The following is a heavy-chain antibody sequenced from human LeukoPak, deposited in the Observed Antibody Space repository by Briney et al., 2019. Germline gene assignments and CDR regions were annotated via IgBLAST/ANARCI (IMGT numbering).Heavy chain of an antibody. CDR3: ARGYNYPDY. Sequence: PGGSLRLSCAASGFTFSDYYMNWIRQAPGKGLEWVSYISSRSSYTNYADSVKGRFTISRDNAKNSLYPQMNSLRAEDTALYYCARGYNYPDYWGQGTLLTVSS. D-gene: IGHD5-24*01. J-gene: IGHJ4*02. CDR1: GFTFSDYY. V-gene: IGHV3-11*03. CDR2: ISSRSSYT.